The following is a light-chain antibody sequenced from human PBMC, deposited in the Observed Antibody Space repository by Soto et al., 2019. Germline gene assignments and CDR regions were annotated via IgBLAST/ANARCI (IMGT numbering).Light chain of an antibody. Sequence: VLTQSPGTLSLSPGERATLSCRSSQSVSSSHLAWYQHKPGQAPRLLIYAASSRATGSPDRFSGGGSGTDFTLTISSLEPEDFAVYYCQQRSNWPPHFGQGTRLEIK. CDR3: QQRSNWPPH. CDR2: AAS. CDR1: QSVSSSH. V-gene: IGKV3D-20*02. J-gene: IGKJ5*01.